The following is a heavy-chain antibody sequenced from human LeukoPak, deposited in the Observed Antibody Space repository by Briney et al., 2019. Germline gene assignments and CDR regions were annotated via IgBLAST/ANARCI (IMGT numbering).Heavy chain of an antibody. CDR2: INHNGNVN. Sequence: PGGSLRLSCEASGLSLSNYPMHWVRQAPGKGLEWVASINHNGNVNYYVDSVKGRFTISRDNAKNSLYLQMSNLRAEDTAVYFCARGGGLDVWGQGATVTVSS. CDR1: GLSLSNYP. V-gene: IGHV3-7*03. D-gene: IGHD3-16*01. CDR3: ARGGGLDV. J-gene: IGHJ6*02.